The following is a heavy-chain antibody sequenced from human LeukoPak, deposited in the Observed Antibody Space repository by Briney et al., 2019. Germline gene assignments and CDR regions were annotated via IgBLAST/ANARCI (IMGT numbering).Heavy chain of an antibody. CDR3: ARGMLSRVGYHWYYYMDV. D-gene: IGHD3-16*01. J-gene: IGHJ6*03. V-gene: IGHV3-74*01. CDR1: GFTSGSYW. CDR2: IDSDGTDT. Sequence: GGSLRLSCAASGFTSGSYWMHWVRQAPGKGPEWVSRIDSDGTDTHYADSVKGRFTISRDNAKNTLYLQMNSLRGEDTAVYYCARGMLSRVGYHWYYYMDVWGKGAMVTVSS.